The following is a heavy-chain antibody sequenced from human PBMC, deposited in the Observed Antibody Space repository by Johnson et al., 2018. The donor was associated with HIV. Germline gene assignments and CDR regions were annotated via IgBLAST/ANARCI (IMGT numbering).Heavy chain of an antibody. Sequence: QVQLVESGGGLVKPGGSLRLSCAASGFTFSDYYMTWIRQAPGKGLEWVSYISGSGNIIYYTDSLKGRFTISRDNAKNSLYLQMNSLRAEDTAVYYCARDQYYYDSRGVGAFDIWGQGTRVTVSS. CDR3: ARDQYYYDSRGVGAFDI. V-gene: IGHV3-11*04. D-gene: IGHD3-22*01. CDR2: ISGSGNII. CDR1: GFTFSDYY. J-gene: IGHJ3*02.